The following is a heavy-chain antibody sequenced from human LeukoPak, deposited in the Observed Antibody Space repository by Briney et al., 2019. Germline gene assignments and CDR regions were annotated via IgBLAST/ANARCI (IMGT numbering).Heavy chain of an antibody. Sequence: ASVKVSCKASGGTFSSYAISWVRQAPGQGLEWMGWINPNSGGTNYAQKFQGRVTMTRDTSISTAYMELSRLRSDDTAVYYCARDDTVTTAPYYYYGMDVWGQGTTVTVSS. J-gene: IGHJ6*02. D-gene: IGHD4-17*01. CDR2: INPNSGGT. CDR3: ARDDTVTTAPYYYYGMDV. CDR1: GGTFSSYA. V-gene: IGHV1-2*02.